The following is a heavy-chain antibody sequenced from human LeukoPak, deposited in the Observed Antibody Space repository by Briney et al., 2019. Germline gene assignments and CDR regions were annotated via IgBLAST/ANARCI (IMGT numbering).Heavy chain of an antibody. CDR2: IYYSGGT. Sequence: SETLSLTCTVSGGSISSYYWSWIRQPPGKGLEWIGYIYYSGGTNYNPSLKSQVTISVDTSKNQFSLKLSSVTAADTAVYYCAIQSIAAHGDYWGQGTLVTVSS. V-gene: IGHV4-59*01. CDR3: AIQSIAAHGDY. J-gene: IGHJ4*02. D-gene: IGHD6-6*01. CDR1: GGSISSYY.